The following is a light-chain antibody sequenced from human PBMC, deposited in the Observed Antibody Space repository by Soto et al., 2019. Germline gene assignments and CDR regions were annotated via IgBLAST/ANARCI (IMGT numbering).Light chain of an antibody. Sequence: EIVLTQSPDTLSVSPGEGATLSCRVSQSIRSNLAWYQQRPGQAPRLLMYGASTRADGIPARFTGSGSGTEFTLTISSLQSEDFAVYYCQQYKNWPTFGQGTRLEIK. V-gene: IGKV3-15*01. CDR2: GAS. CDR3: QQYKNWPT. CDR1: QSIRSN. J-gene: IGKJ5*01.